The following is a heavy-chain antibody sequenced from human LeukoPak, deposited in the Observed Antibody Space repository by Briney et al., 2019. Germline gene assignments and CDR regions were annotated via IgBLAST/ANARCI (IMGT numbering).Heavy chain of an antibody. D-gene: IGHD2-2*01. Sequence: ASVKVSCKASGYTFTSYGISWVRQAPGQGLEWMGGIIPIFGTANYAQKFQGRVTITADESTSTAYMELSSLRSDDTAVYYCARDQRWAVVPAAVDYWGQGTLVTVSS. V-gene: IGHV1-69*13. CDR3: ARDQRWAVVPAAVDY. CDR2: IIPIFGTA. J-gene: IGHJ4*02. CDR1: GYTFTSYG.